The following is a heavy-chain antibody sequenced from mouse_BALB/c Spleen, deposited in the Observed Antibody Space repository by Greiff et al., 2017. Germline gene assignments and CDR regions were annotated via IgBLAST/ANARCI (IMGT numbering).Heavy chain of an antibody. V-gene: IGHV1S81*02. CDR3: TRHYGTSWFAY. Sequence: QVQLKQSGAELVKPGASVKLSCKASGYTFTSYYMYWVKQRPGQGLEWIGEINPSNGGTNFNEKFKSKATLTVDKSSSTAYMQLSSLTSEDSAVYYCTRHYGTSWFAYWGQGTLVTVSA. CDR2: INPSNGGT. J-gene: IGHJ3*01. D-gene: IGHD2-1*01. CDR1: GYTFTSYY.